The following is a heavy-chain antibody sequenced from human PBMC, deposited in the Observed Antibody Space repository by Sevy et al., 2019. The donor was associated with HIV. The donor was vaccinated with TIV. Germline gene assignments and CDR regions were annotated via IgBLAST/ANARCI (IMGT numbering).Heavy chain of an antibody. CDR2: ITSSSTYI. Sequence: GGSLRLSCAASGFNFRTYGMNWVRQAPGKGLEWVSYITSSSTYIFYGDSVKGRFTISRYDAKNSLFLQMNSLRAEDTAVYYCAREVGRVRGGSELDVWGQGTTVTVSS. D-gene: IGHD3-10*01. V-gene: IGHV3-21*05. CDR1: GFNFRTYG. CDR3: AREVGRVRGGSELDV. J-gene: IGHJ6*02.